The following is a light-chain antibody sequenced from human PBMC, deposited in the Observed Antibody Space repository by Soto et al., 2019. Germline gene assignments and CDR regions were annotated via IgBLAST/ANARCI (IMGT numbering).Light chain of an antibody. J-gene: IGLJ2*01. Sequence: HSALAQPPSASGSPGQSVTIPCAGTSTDVGEYNYVSWYQQHPGKVPKLIIFEVNKRPSGVPDRFSGSKSGDTASLTVSGLQAEDEADYSCSSFVGAPVIFGGGTKVTVL. CDR2: EVN. CDR3: SSFVGAPVI. V-gene: IGLV2-8*01. CDR1: STDVGEYNY.